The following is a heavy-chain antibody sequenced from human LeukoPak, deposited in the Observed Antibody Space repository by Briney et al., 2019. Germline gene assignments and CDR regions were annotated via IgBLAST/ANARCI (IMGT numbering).Heavy chain of an antibody. Sequence: GGSLRLSCAASGFTFDDYAMHWVRQAPGKGLEWVAVISYDGSNKYYADSVKGRFTISRDNSKNTLYLQMNSLRAEDTAVYYCARDLAARPLDYYYGMDVWGQGTTVTVSS. D-gene: IGHD6-6*01. J-gene: IGHJ6*02. CDR2: ISYDGSNK. V-gene: IGHV3-30-3*01. CDR1: GFTFDDYA. CDR3: ARDLAARPLDYYYGMDV.